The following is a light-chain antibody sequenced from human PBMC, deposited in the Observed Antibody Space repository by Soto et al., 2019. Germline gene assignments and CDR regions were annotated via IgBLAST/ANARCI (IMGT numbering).Light chain of an antibody. Sequence: AIRMTQSPSSLSASTGDRVTITCQASQGISSYLAWYQQKPGKAPKLLIYAASTLQSGVPSRFSGSGSGTDFTLTISCLQSEDFATYDCQQYYSYPLTFGGGTKVEIK. CDR2: AAS. CDR3: QQYYSYPLT. CDR1: QGISSY. V-gene: IGKV1-8*01. J-gene: IGKJ4*01.